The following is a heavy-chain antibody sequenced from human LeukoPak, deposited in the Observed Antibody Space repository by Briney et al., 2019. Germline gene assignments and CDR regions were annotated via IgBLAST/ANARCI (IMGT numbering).Heavy chain of an antibody. CDR2: IYYGGST. D-gene: IGHD1-26*01. J-gene: IGHJ4*02. V-gene: IGHV4-59*01. CDR1: GGSISSYY. Sequence: SETLSLTCTVSGGSISSYYWSWIRQPPGKGLEWIGYIYYGGSTYHNPSLNSRVTISMDTSTNQFSLTLRSVTAADTAVYYCARSSYSGTYAGGYWGQGSPVTVSS. CDR3: ARSSYSGTYAGGY.